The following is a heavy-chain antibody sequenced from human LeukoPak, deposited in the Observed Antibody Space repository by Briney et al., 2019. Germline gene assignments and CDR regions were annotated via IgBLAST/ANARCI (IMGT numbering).Heavy chain of an antibody. CDR2: IYYSGST. D-gene: IGHD3-22*01. J-gene: IGHJ6*02. V-gene: IGHV4-59*08. CDR3: ARLSYWSGYYYGYYYGMDV. CDR1: GGSISSYY. Sequence: SETLSLTCTVSGGSISSYYWSWIRQPPGKGLEWIGYIYYSGSTNYNPSLKSRVTIPVDTSKNQFSLKLSSVTAADTAVYYCARLSYWSGYYYGYYYGMDVWGQGTTVTVSS.